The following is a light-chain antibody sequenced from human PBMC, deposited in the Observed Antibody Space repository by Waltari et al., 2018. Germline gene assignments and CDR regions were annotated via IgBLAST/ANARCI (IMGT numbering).Light chain of an antibody. CDR2: YNSDSDK. CDR3: MIWRSGASE. J-gene: IGLJ2*01. CDR1: SGVNVANHR. Sequence: QAVLTQPSSLSASPGASASLTCTLRSGVNVANHRIYWYQQKPGSPPQYLLRYNSDSDKRPGSGVPSRFSGSKVASANAGILLISGLQSEDEADYYCMIWRSGASEFGGGTKLTVL. V-gene: IGLV5-45*03.